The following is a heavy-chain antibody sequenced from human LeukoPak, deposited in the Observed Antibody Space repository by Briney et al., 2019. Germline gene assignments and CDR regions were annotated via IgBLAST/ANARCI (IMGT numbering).Heavy chain of an antibody. CDR3: ARASGDLPIPGALHFDY. Sequence: ASVKVSCKASGYTFTGYYMHWVRQAPGQGLEWMGWINPNSGGTNYAQKFQGWVTMTRDTSISTAYMELSRLRSDDTAVYYCARASGDLPIPGALHFDYWGQGTLVTVSS. CDR1: GYTFTGYY. J-gene: IGHJ4*02. CDR2: INPNSGGT. D-gene: IGHD1-26*01. V-gene: IGHV1-2*04.